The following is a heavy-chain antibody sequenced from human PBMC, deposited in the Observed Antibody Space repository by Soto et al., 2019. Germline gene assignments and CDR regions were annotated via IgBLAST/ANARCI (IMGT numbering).Heavy chain of an antibody. J-gene: IGHJ6*03. CDR2: IDHSGST. D-gene: IGHD5-12*01. CDR1: GGSISSSSYY. CDR3: ARDLGLRSAGDLYYYYMDV. V-gene: IGHV4-39*07. Sequence: PSETLSLTCTVSGGSISSSSYYWGWIRKPPGKGLEWIGEIDHSGSTKYNPSLKSRVTISVDTSKNQFSLEVSSVTAADTAVYYCARDLGLRSAGDLYYYYMDVWGKGTTVTVSS.